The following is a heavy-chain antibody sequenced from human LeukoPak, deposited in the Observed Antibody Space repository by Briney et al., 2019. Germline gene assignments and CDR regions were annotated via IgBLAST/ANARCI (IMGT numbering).Heavy chain of an antibody. CDR2: ISYDGSNK. Sequence: GGSLRLSCAASGFTFSSYAMHWVRQAPGKGLEWVAVISYDGSNKYYADSVKGRFTISRDNSNNTLYLQMNSLRAEDTAVYYCARKTMPRGVTWGQGTLVTVSS. D-gene: IGHD3-10*01. J-gene: IGHJ5*02. CDR1: GFTFSSYA. CDR3: ARKTMPRGVT. V-gene: IGHV3-30*07.